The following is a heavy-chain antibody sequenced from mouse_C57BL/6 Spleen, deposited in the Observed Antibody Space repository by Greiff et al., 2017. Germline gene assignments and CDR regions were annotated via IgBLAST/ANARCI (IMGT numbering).Heavy chain of an antibody. J-gene: IGHJ3*01. CDR1: GFTFSNYW. CDR3: TASWFAY. V-gene: IGHV6-3*01. CDR2: IRLKSDNYAT. Sequence: EVKLQQSGGGLVQPGGSMKLSCVASGFTFSNYWMNWVRQSPEKGLEWVAQIRLKSDNYATHYAESVKGRFTISRDDSKSSVYLQMNNLRAEDTGIYYCTASWFAYWGQGTLVTVSA.